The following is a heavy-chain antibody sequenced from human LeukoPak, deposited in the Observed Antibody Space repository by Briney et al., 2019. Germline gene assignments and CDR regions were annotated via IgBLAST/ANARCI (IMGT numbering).Heavy chain of an antibody. V-gene: IGHV4-59*08. D-gene: IGHD6-13*01. CDR1: GGSISSYY. J-gene: IGHJ5*02. CDR3: ASQQQLVLLDWFDP. CDR2: IYYSGST. Sequence: TSETLSLTCTVSGGSISSYYWSWIRQPPGKGLEWIGYIYYSGSTNYNPSLKSRVTISVDTSKNQFSLKLRSVTAADTAVYYCASQQQLVLLDWFDPWGQGTLVTVSS.